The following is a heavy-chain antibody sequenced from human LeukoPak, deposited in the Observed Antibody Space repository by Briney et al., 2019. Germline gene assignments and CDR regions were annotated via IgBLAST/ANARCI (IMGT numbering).Heavy chain of an antibody. D-gene: IGHD6-13*01. CDR3: ARDIPAGSSWTSFDY. Sequence: PGGSLRLSCAASGFTFSSYAMSWVRQAPGKGLEWVSSISSSSSYIYYADSVKGRFTISRDNAKNSLYLQMNSLRAEDTAVYYCARDIPAGSSWTSFDYWGQGTLVTVSS. V-gene: IGHV3-21*01. CDR2: ISSSSSYI. J-gene: IGHJ4*02. CDR1: GFTFSSYA.